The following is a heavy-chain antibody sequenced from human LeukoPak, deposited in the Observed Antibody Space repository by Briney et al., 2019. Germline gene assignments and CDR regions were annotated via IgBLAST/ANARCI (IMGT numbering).Heavy chain of an antibody. CDR2: IIPIFGTA. V-gene: IGHV1-69*06. Sequence: GASVKVSCKASGGTFSSYAISWVRQAPGQGLEWMGGIIPIFGTANYAQKFQGRVTITADKSTSTAYMELSSLRSEDTAVYYCARFWELHRRSRTDYYFDYWGQGTLVTVSS. CDR1: GGTFSSYA. J-gene: IGHJ4*02. CDR3: ARFWELHRRSRTDYYFDY. D-gene: IGHD1-26*01.